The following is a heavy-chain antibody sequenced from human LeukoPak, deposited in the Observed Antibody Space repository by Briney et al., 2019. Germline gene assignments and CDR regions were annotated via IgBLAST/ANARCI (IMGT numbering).Heavy chain of an antibody. CDR2: IKPSGGST. D-gene: IGHD6-19*01. CDR1: VYTVTRYH. V-gene: IGHV1-46*01. CDR3: ARSVYTIIAVAEGANNWFYP. J-gene: IGHJ5*02. Sequence: ASVKVSCKASVYTVTRYHMHWLWHGPGQGLEWMGIIKPSGGSTRNAQKFHGRGTMTTDTSTSTDYMEGRSLRSAATAVYYCARSVYTIIAVAEGANNWFYPCGQGTLVTVSS.